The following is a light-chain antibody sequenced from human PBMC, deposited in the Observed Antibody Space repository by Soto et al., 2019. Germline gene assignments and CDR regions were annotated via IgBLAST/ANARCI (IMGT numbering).Light chain of an antibody. CDR1: HSISRY. CDR2: VAS. Sequence: IHVTQSPSSLSASVGDRVTITCRASHSISRYLNWYQQKPGKAPNLLIYVASSLQSEVPSRFSGSGSGTDFTLTITSLQPEDFATYYCQQSYGTPITFGQGTKVAIK. CDR3: QQSYGTPIT. J-gene: IGKJ1*01. V-gene: IGKV1-39*01.